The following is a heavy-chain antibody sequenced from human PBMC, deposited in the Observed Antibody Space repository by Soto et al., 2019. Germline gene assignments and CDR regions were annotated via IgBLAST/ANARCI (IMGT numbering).Heavy chain of an antibody. CDR3: ARLSCSGGSCPGGYYYYYGMDV. CDR1: GYTFTDYY. Sequence: ASVKVSCKASGYTFTDYYMHWVRQAPGQGLEWMGWINPNSGGTNYAQKFQGRVTMTRDTSISTAYMELSRLRSDDTAVYYCARLSCSGGSCPGGYYYYYGMDVWGQGTTVTVSS. D-gene: IGHD2-15*01. CDR2: INPNSGGT. V-gene: IGHV1-2*02. J-gene: IGHJ6*02.